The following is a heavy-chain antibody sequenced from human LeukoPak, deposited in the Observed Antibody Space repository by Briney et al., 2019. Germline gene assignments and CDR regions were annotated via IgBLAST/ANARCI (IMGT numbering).Heavy chain of an antibody. Sequence: GGSLRLSCSASGFTFSSSAMSWVRQAPGKGLEWVSAMSRSGATTYYADSVKGRFTISRDNSKNMLYLGMNSLRAEDTAVYYCAKDRWGSRWFDPWGQGTLVTVSS. D-gene: IGHD2-21*01. V-gene: IGHV3-23*01. CDR1: GFTFSSSA. J-gene: IGHJ5*02. CDR3: AKDRWGSRWFDP. CDR2: MSRSGATT.